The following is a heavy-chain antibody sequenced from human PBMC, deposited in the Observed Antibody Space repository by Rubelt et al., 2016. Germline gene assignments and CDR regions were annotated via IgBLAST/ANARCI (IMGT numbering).Heavy chain of an antibody. V-gene: IGHV3-33*06. Sequence: VQLLESGGGLVQPGGSLRLSCAASGFTFSAYGMHWVRQAPGKGLEWVAVIWNDGSNKYYADSVKGRFTISRDNSKNTLYLKVNSLRAEDTAIYDGAKDPIAGAVAGRGGDYWGQGTLVTVSS. D-gene: IGHD6-19*01. CDR2: IWNDGSNK. J-gene: IGHJ4*02. CDR3: AKDPIAGAVAGRGGDY. CDR1: GFTFSAYG.